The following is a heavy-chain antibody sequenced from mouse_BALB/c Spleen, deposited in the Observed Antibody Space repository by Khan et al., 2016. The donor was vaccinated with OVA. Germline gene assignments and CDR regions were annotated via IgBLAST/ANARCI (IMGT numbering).Heavy chain of an antibody. D-gene: IGHD2-14*01. J-gene: IGHJ2*02. Sequence: EVQLQESGPGLVKPSQSLSLTCTVTGYSITSDYAWNWIRQFPGNKLEWMGFISYSGNTKYNPSLKSRISITRDTSKNQFFLQLNSVPTEDTATYYCARVYRGDFDYWGQGTSLTVSS. CDR2: ISYSGNT. CDR1: GYSITSDYA. V-gene: IGHV3-2*02. CDR3: ARVYRGDFDY.